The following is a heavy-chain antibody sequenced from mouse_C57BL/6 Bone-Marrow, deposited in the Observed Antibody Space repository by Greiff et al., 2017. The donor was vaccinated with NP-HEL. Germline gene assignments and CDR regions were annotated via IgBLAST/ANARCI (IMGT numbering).Heavy chain of an antibody. J-gene: IGHJ4*01. CDR2: IDPENGDT. CDR3: TTWGLRRSYYAMDY. V-gene: IGHV14-4*01. Sequence: EVQLQQSGAELVRPGASVKLSCTASGFNIKDDYMHWVKQRPEQGLEWIGWIDPENGDTEYASKFQGKATITADTSSNTAYLQLSSLTSEDTAVYYCTTWGLRRSYYAMDYGGQGTSVTVSS. CDR1: GFNIKDDY. D-gene: IGHD2-2*01.